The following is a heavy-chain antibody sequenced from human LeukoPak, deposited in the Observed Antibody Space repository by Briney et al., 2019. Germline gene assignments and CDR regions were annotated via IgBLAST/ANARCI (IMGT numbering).Heavy chain of an antibody. CDR2: ISGSGGSA. J-gene: IGHJ6*04. CDR3: AKDMSDSSGWYPYYGMDV. Sequence: GGSLRLSCAASGFTFSSYATSWVRQAPGKGLEWVSAISGSGGSAYYADSVKGRFTISRDNSKNTLYLQMNSLRAEDTAVYYCAKDMSDSSGWYPYYGMDVWGKGTTVTVSS. CDR1: GFTFSSYA. V-gene: IGHV3-23*01. D-gene: IGHD6-19*01.